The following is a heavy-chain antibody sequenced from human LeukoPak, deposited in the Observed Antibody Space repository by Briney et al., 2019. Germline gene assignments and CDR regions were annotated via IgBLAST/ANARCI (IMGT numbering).Heavy chain of an antibody. J-gene: IGHJ6*03. CDR2: MNPNSGNT. CDR3: ARAVRSVWGSYYYYMDV. Sequence: ASVKVSCKASGYTFSTYDINWVRQATGQGLEWMGWMNPNSGNTGHAQRFQGRVTMTRNTSISTAYMELSSLRSEDTAVYYCARAVRSVWGSYYYYMDVWGKGITVTVSS. D-gene: IGHD3-16*01. CDR1: GYTFSTYD. V-gene: IGHV1-8*01.